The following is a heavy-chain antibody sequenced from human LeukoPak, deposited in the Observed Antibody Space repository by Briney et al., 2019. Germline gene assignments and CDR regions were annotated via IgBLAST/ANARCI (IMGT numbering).Heavy chain of an antibody. J-gene: IGHJ2*01. CDR3: ARDRDTIFGVVRYWHFDL. V-gene: IGHV4-34*01. CDR2: INHSGST. CDR1: GGSFSGYY. Sequence: SETLSLTCAVYGGSFSGYYWSWIRQPPGKGLEWIGEINHSGSTNYNPSLKSRVTISVDTSKNQFSLKLSSVTAADTAVYYCARDRDTIFGVVRYWHFDLWGRGTLVTVSS. D-gene: IGHD3-3*01.